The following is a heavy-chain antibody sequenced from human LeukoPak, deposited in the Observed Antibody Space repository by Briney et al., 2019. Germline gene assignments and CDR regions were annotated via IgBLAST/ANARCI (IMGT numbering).Heavy chain of an antibody. CDR1: GFTFSDYY. CDR2: ISSSGSTI. D-gene: IGHD1-26*01. J-gene: IGHJ6*03. V-gene: IGHV3-11*04. Sequence: PGGSLRLSCAASGFTFSDYYMSWIRQAPGKGLEWVSYISSSGSTIYYADSVKGRFTISRDNAKNSLYLQMNSLRAEDTAVYYCARDLGGSYHPHYYYYYMDVWGKGTTVTISS. CDR3: ARDLGGSYHPHYYYYYMDV.